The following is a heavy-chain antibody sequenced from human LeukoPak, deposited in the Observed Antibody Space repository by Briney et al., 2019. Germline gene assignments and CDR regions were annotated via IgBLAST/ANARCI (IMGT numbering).Heavy chain of an antibody. CDR1: GFTFSSYA. V-gene: IGHV3-30*04. CDR3: ARAPRGSGSYSY. Sequence: PGGSLRLSCAASGFTFSSYAMHWVRQAPGKGLEWVAVISYDGSNKYYADSVKGRFTISRDNSKNTLYLQMNSLRAEDTAVYYCARAPRGSGSYSYWGQGTLVTVSS. J-gene: IGHJ4*02. CDR2: ISYDGSNK. D-gene: IGHD3-10*01.